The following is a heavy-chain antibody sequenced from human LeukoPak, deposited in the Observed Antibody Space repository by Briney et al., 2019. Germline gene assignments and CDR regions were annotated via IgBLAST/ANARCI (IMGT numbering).Heavy chain of an antibody. J-gene: IGHJ4*02. Sequence: SETLSLTCTVSADSLSSGGHYWAWIRQLPGKGLESIGFIHHSGSSRHNPSLKDRVAISVHASRKQFALRLSSVTAADTAIYYCARGGNRFGGFYFDYWGQGIQVIVSS. D-gene: IGHD3-10*01. CDR3: ARGGNRFGGFYFDY. V-gene: IGHV4-31*03. CDR1: ADSLSSGGHY. CDR2: IHHSGSS.